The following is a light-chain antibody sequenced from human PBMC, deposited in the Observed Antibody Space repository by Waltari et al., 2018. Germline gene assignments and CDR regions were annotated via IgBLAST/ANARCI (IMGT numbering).Light chain of an antibody. V-gene: IGLV6-57*02. CDR3: RSYGSCMHWV. Sequence: NFMLTQPHSVSESPGKTVTISCTGSRGSIASNYVQWSQRPPGSAPTTVIYADNQRPSGVPVRLSGSIDRSPDSASLTIAGQKTEDEADYYCRSYGSCMHWVFGGGTKLTVL. CDR1: RGSIASNY. CDR2: ADN. J-gene: IGLJ3*02.